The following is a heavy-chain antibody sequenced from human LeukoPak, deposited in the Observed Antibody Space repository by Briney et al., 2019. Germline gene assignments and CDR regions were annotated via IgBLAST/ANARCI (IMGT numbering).Heavy chain of an antibody. CDR2: VSLSGLT. D-gene: IGHD2-8*01. CDR1: GGSITSTNW. V-gene: IGHV4-4*02. CDR3: SRENGAFSPFGY. J-gene: IGHJ4*02. Sequence: SGTLSLTCGVSGGSITSTNWWRWARQPPGQGLEWIGEVSLSGLTNYNPSLSSRIIMALDTSKNHLSLHLTSVTAADTAVYYCSRENGAFSPFGYWGQGYLVTVLS.